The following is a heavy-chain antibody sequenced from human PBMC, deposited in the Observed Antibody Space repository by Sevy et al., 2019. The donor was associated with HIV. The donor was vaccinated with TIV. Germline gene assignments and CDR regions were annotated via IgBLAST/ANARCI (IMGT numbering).Heavy chain of an antibody. CDR3: ARDGADCGDGTCYSGPREAFDI. CDR1: GYTFTDHY. V-gene: IGHV1-2*02. CDR2: FNPNSGGT. D-gene: IGHD2-15*01. Sequence: ASVKVSCKASGYTFTDHYIHWVRQAPGQGPEWMGWFNPNSGGTKYAQTFQGGVTMTGDTSISSAYMELTRLTGDDTAVYYCARDGADCGDGTCYSGPREAFDIWGQGTMVTVSS. J-gene: IGHJ3*02.